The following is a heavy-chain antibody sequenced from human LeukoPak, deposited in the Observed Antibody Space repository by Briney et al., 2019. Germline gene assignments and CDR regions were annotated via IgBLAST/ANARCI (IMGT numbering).Heavy chain of an antibody. J-gene: IGHJ4*02. CDR2: ISYDGSNK. CDR1: GFTFSSYA. CDR3: ARDEKGYSYAVKFLFDY. V-gene: IGHV3-30-3*01. D-gene: IGHD5-18*01. Sequence: SGGSLRLSCAASGFTFSSYAMHWVRQAPGKGLEWVAVISYDGSNKYYADSVKGRFTISRDNSKNTLYLQMNSLRAEDTAVYYCARDEKGYSYAVKFLFDYWGQGTLVTVSS.